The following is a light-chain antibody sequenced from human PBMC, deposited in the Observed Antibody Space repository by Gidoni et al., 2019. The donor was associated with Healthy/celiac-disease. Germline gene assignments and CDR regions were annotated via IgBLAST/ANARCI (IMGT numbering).Light chain of an antibody. CDR3: QQYYSTLALT. CDR1: QSFLYSSNNKHY. CDR2: WAS. J-gene: IGKJ4*01. V-gene: IGKV4-1*01. Sequence: DIVMTQSQDSLAVFLGERAHITCKSSQSFLYSSNNKHYVAWYQQKPGQPPKLLIYWASTRESGVPDRFSGSGSGTDFTLTISSLQAEDVAVYYCQQYYSTLALTFGGGTKVEIK.